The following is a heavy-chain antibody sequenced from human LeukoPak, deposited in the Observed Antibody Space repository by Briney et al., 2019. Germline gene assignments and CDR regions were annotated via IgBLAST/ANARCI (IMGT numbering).Heavy chain of an antibody. D-gene: IGHD1-26*01. CDR3: STDGTPKFEY. CDR2: ISSGGINK. V-gene: IGHV3-30*03. CDR1: GFTFSNYG. J-gene: IGHJ4*02. Sequence: GGSLRLSCTASGFTFSNYGMLWVRQAPGKGLEWVATISSGGINKHYADSVQGRFTISRDNSKNTPYLQMDNLRADDTALYYCSTDGTPKFEYWGQGTLVTVSS.